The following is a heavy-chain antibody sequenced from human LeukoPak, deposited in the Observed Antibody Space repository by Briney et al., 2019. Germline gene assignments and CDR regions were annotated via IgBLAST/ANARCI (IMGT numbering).Heavy chain of an antibody. CDR2: FYHSGST. CDR3: ARASYSDYVVNY. V-gene: IGHV4-38-2*02. Sequence: EPSETLSLTCTVSGYSISSGFYWGWIRQPPGKGLEWVGTFYHSGSTHYNPSLKSRVTISVDTSKNQFSLRLSSVTVADTAVYFCARASYSDYVVNYWGQGILVTVSS. J-gene: IGHJ4*02. CDR1: GYSISSGFY. D-gene: IGHD4-11*01.